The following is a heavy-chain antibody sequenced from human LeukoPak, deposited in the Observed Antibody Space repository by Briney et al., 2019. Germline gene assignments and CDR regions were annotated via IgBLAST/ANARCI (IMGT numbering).Heavy chain of an antibody. CDR1: GYTFTSYY. CDR3: ARGITGSTDWFDP. CDR2: INPSGGST. V-gene: IGHV1-46*01. Sequence: ASVKVSCKAFGYTFTSYYMHWVRQAPGQGLEWMEIINPSGGSTSYAQKFQGRVTMPRDMSTSTVYMELSSLRSEDTAMYYCARGITGSTDWFDPWGQGTLVTVSS. D-gene: IGHD1-7*01. J-gene: IGHJ5*02.